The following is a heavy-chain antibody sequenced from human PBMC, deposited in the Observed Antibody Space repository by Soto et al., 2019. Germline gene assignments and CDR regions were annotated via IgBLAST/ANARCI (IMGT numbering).Heavy chain of an antibody. CDR1: GYTFTSYF. J-gene: IGHJ4*02. CDR3: ARGWVSGTEDYFDY. V-gene: IGHV1-46*01. D-gene: IGHD1-7*01. Sequence: QVQLVQSGAELKKPGASVKVSCKASGYTFTSYFTHWVRQAPGQGLEWMGIINPSGGSTSYAQKFQARVTMTRDTSTSTVYMELRSLRSEDTAVYYCARGWVSGTEDYFDYWGQGTLVTVSS. CDR2: INPSGGST.